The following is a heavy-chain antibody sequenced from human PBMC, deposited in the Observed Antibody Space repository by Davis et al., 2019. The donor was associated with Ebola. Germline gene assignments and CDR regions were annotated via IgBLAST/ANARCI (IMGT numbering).Heavy chain of an antibody. Sequence: PSETLSLTCTVSGGSISSSSYYWGWIRQPPGKGLEWIGSIYYSGSTYYNPSLKSRVTMSVDTSKNQFSLKLSSVTAADTAVYYCAREKVPPKGTGSGCSGGGCRYYMDVWGKGTTVTVSS. V-gene: IGHV4-39*07. J-gene: IGHJ6*03. D-gene: IGHD2-15*01. CDR3: AREKVPPKGTGSGCSGGGCRYYMDV. CDR2: IYYSGST. CDR1: GGSISSSSYY.